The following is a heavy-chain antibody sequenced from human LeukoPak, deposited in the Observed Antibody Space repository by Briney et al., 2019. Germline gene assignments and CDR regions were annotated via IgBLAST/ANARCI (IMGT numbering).Heavy chain of an antibody. Sequence: ASVKVSCKASGYTFTDYHMHWVRQAPGQGFEWMGWINPQSGDTKYAQNLQGRVTMTRDTSISTAYMDLSSLRSDDTAVYYCARELQLDDCTRINCYQPMADPWGQGTLVTVSS. D-gene: IGHD2-8*01. CDR1: GYTFTDYH. CDR2: INPQSGDT. CDR3: ARELQLDDCTRINCYQPMADP. J-gene: IGHJ5*02. V-gene: IGHV1-2*02.